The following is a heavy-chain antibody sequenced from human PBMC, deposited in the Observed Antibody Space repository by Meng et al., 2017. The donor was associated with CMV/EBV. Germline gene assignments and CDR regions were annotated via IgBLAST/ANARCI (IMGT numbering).Heavy chain of an antibody. J-gene: IGHJ6*02. V-gene: IGHV3-15*01. Sequence: GGSLRLSCAASGFTSSNAWMSWVRQAPGKGLEWVGRIKSKTDGGTTDYAAPVKGRFTISRDNSKNTLYLQMNSLRAEDTAVYYCARGSDRDYYGMDVWGQGTTVTVSS. CDR3: ARGSDRDYYGMDV. CDR2: IKSKTDGGTT. CDR1: GFTSSNAW.